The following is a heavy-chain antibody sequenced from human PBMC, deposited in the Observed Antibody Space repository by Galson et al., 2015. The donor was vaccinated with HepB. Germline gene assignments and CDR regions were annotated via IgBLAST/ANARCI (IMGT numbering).Heavy chain of an antibody. CDR2: INPDSGDT. V-gene: IGHV1-2*06. J-gene: IGHJ4*02. CDR3: ARLKGSGYWPFDY. Sequence: SVKVSCKASGYPFTAYYLHWVRQAPGQGLEWMGRINPDSGDTKYAQKSQGRVTMTRDTSIGPAYMELSRLTSDDTAVYYCARLKGSGYWPFDYWGQGTLVTVSS. D-gene: IGHD3-22*01. CDR1: GYPFTAYY.